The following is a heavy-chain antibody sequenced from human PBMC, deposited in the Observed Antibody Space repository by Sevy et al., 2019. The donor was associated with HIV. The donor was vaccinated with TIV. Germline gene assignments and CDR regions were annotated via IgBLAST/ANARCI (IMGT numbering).Heavy chain of an antibody. Sequence: VSVKVSCKASGYTFTGYYMHWVRQAPGQGLEWMGRINPNSGGTNYAQKFQGRVTMSRDTSISTAYMELSTLRSDDTAVYYCARDNGYSYGYIGLVDYWGQGTLVTVSS. CDR1: GYTFTGYY. CDR3: ARDNGYSYGYIGLVDY. CDR2: INPNSGGT. J-gene: IGHJ4*02. V-gene: IGHV1-2*06. D-gene: IGHD5-18*01.